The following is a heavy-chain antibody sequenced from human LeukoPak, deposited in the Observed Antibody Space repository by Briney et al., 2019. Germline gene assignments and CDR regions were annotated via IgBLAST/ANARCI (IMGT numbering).Heavy chain of an antibody. D-gene: IGHD3-16*01. Sequence: PGGSLRLSCAASGFTFSSYSMNWVRQAPGKGLEWVSSISSSSSYIYYGDSVKGRFTISRDNAKNSLYLQMNSLRAEDTAVYYCASLGGNWGQGTLVTVSS. CDR2: ISSSSSYI. V-gene: IGHV3-21*01. CDR3: ASLGGN. CDR1: GFTFSSYS. J-gene: IGHJ4*02.